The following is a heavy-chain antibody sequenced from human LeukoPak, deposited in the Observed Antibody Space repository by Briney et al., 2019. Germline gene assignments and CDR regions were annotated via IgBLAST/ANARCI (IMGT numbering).Heavy chain of an antibody. V-gene: IGHV3-30*18. CDR2: ISADGDTK. D-gene: IGHD3-16*01. CDR1: GFTFSSFG. J-gene: IGHJ2*01. CDR3: AKEGAWGNWYFDL. Sequence: GGSLRLSCAASGFTFSSFGMHWVRQAPGKGLEWVVVISADGDTKYYADSVKGRFTISRDNSKNTVYLEMNSLREEDTAVYYCAKEGAWGNWYFDLWGRGTLVTVSS.